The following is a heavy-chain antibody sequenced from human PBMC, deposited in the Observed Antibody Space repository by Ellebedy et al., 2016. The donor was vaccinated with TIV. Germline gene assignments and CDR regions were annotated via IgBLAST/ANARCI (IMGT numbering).Heavy chain of an antibody. CDR1: GFTFSSNW. V-gene: IGHV3-7*03. Sequence: GESLKISCTASGFTFSSNWMSWVRQTPGKGLEWAAYIKQDGSEKYYVDSVKGRFTISRDNAKNSLYLQMNSLRAEDTAVYYCASRSYEYYYYGMDVWGQGTTVTVSS. D-gene: IGHD3-16*01. J-gene: IGHJ6*02. CDR2: IKQDGSEK. CDR3: ASRSYEYYYYGMDV.